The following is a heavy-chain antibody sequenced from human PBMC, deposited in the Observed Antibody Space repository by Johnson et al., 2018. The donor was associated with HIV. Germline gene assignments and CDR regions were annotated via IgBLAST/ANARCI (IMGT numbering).Heavy chain of an antibody. D-gene: IGHD6-19*01. J-gene: IGHJ3*02. CDR2: IYSDGSDT. V-gene: IGHV3-74*03. CDR1: GFTFSSYG. CDR3: ARDKAVGYSSGWHAFDI. Sequence: VQLVESGGGVVQPGGSLRLSCAASGFTFSSYGMHWVRQAPGKGLVWVARIYSDGSDTAYADSVKGRFTISRDNAKKTLYLQMNSLRAEDTAVYYCARDKAVGYSSGWHAFDIWGQGTMVTVSS.